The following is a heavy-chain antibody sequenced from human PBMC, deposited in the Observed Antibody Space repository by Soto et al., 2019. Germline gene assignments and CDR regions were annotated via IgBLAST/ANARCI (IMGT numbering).Heavy chain of an antibody. D-gene: IGHD6-6*01. Sequence: SETLSLTCTVSGGSISSYHWSWIRQPPGKGLEWIGYIYYSGSTNYNPSLKSRVTISVDTSKNQFSLKLSSVTAADTAVYYCARAGYSSSSIYYYGMDVWAKGPRSPSP. CDR2: IYYSGST. CDR3: ARAGYSSSSIYYYGMDV. J-gene: IGHJ6*02. CDR1: GGSISSYH. V-gene: IGHV4-59*01.